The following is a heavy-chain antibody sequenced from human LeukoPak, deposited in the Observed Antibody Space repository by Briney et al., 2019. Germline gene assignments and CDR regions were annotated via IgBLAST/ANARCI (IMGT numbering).Heavy chain of an antibody. Sequence: GGSLRLSCAASGFTFDDYAMHWVRQAPGKGLEWVLGISWNSGSIGYADSVKGRFTISRDNAKNSLYLQMNSLRAEDTALYYCAKGGIAALPSYFDYWGQGTRVTVSS. J-gene: IGHJ4*02. CDR3: AKGGIAALPSYFDY. V-gene: IGHV3-9*01. D-gene: IGHD6-6*01. CDR1: GFTFDDYA. CDR2: ISWNSGSI.